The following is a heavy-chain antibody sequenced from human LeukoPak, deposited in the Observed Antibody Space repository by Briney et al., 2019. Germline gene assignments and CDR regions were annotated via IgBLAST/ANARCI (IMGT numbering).Heavy chain of an antibody. D-gene: IGHD5-18*01. CDR1: GFTFSGYG. CDR3: AKGSREKYSYGLDAFDI. Sequence: GGSLRLSCAASGFTFSGYGMHWVRQAPGKGLEWVAFIRYDGSNKYYADSVKGRFTISRDNSKNTLYLQMNSLRAEDTAVYYCAKGSREKYSYGLDAFDIWGQGTMVTVSS. V-gene: IGHV3-30*02. J-gene: IGHJ3*02. CDR2: IRYDGSNK.